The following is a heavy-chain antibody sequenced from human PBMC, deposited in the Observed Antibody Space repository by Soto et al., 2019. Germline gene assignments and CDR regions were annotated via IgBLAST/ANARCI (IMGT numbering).Heavy chain of an antibody. CDR3: ATEKMYYFDY. V-gene: IGHV3-72*01. CDR2: IKTKPNSYTT. Sequence: XEFLRLSCAASGLTFSDHFMDWVGQAPGKGLEWVGRIKTKPNSYTTEYAASVKGRFTISRDDSKNSLYLQMNSLKTEDTAVYYCATEKMYYFDYWGQGTLVTVSS. J-gene: IGHJ4*02. CDR1: GLTFSDHF.